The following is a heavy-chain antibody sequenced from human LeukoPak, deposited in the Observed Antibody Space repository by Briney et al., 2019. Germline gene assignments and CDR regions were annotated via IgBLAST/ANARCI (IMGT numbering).Heavy chain of an antibody. Sequence: GGSLRLSCAASGCTVSSNYMSWVRQAPGKGLKWVSVIYSGGSTYYADSVKGRFTISRDNSKNTLYLQMNSLRAEDTAVYYCARDLAAVAGSDYWGQGTLVTVSS. J-gene: IGHJ4*02. CDR1: GCTVSSNY. V-gene: IGHV3-53*01. D-gene: IGHD6-19*01. CDR2: IYSGGST. CDR3: ARDLAAVAGSDY.